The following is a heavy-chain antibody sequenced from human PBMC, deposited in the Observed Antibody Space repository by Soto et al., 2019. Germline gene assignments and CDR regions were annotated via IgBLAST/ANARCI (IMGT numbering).Heavy chain of an antibody. D-gene: IGHD5-18*01. Sequence: SETLSLTCAVSGGSISSSNWWSWVRQPPGRGLEWIGEIYHSGSTNYNPSLKSRVTISVDKSKNQFSLKLSSVTAADTAVYYCARVDTAMDYFDYWGQGTLVTVSS. CDR1: GGSISSSNW. V-gene: IGHV4-4*02. J-gene: IGHJ4*02. CDR2: IYHSGST. CDR3: ARVDTAMDYFDY.